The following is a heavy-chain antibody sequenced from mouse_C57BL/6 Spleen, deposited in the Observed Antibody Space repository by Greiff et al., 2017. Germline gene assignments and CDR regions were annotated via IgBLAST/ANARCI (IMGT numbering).Heavy chain of an antibody. CDR3: ARIYYDYDAFAY. CDR2: IDPSDSET. Sequence: QVQLQQPGAELVRPGSSVKLSCKASGYTFTSYWMHWVKQRPIQGLEWIGNIDPSDSETHYNQKFKDKATLTVDKSSSTAYMQLSSLTSEDSAVYYCARIYYDYDAFAYWGQGTQVTVSA. CDR1: GYTFTSYW. D-gene: IGHD2-4*01. V-gene: IGHV1-52*01. J-gene: IGHJ3*01.